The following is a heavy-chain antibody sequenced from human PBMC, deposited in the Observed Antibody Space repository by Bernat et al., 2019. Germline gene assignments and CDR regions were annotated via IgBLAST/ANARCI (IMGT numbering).Heavy chain of an antibody. D-gene: IGHD6-6*01. V-gene: IGHV1-2*06. J-gene: IGHJ5*02. CDR1: GYTFTGYY. CDR3: ARGGRIAARPGYGNWFDP. CDR2: INPNSGGT. Sequence: QVQLVQSGAEVKKPGASVKVSCKASGYTFTGYYMHWVRQAPGQGLEWMGRINPNSGGTNYAQKFQGRVTMSRDTSISTAYMELSRLRSDDTAVYYCARGGRIAARPGYGNWFDPWGQGTLVTVSS.